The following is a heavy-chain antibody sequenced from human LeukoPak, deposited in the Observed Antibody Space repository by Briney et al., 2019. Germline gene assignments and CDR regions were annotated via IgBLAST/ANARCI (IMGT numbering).Heavy chain of an antibody. J-gene: IGHJ5*02. V-gene: IGHV4-61*08. Sequence: SETLSLTCTVSGGSITSSVYYWSWIRQPPGKGLEWIGYIYYSGSTNYNPSLKSRVTISVDTSKNQFSLKLSSVTAADTAVYYCARDLFLSGSYYNDWFDPWGQGTLVTVSS. CDR3: ARDLFLSGSYYNDWFDP. CDR2: IYYSGST. CDR1: GGSITSSVYY. D-gene: IGHD3-10*01.